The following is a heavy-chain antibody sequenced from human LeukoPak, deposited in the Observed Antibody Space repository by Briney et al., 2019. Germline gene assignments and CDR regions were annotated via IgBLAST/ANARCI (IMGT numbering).Heavy chain of an antibody. V-gene: IGHV4-34*01. J-gene: IGHJ6*03. Sequence: SETLSLTCAVYGGSFGGYYWSWIRQPPGKGLEWIGEINHSGSTNYNPSLKSRVTISVDTSKNQFSLKLSSVTAADTAVYYCARHMSRRGYGARYYMDVWGKGTTVTISS. CDR3: ARHMSRRGYGARYYMDV. D-gene: IGHD1-1*01. CDR1: GGSFGGYY. CDR2: INHSGST.